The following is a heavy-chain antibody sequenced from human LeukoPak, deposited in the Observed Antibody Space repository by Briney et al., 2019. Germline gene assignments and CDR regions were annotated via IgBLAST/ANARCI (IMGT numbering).Heavy chain of an antibody. V-gene: IGHV3-30*02. D-gene: IGHD2-15*01. CDR2: ISYDGSNK. CDR1: GFTFSRYE. CDR3: AKVLACSGGSCYLRHDAFDI. J-gene: IGHJ3*02. Sequence: GGSLRLSCAASGFTFSRYEMNWVRQAPGKGLEWVAFISYDGSNKYYADSVKGRFTISRDNSKNTLYLQMNSLRVEDTAVYYCAKVLACSGGSCYLRHDAFDIWGQGTMVTVSS.